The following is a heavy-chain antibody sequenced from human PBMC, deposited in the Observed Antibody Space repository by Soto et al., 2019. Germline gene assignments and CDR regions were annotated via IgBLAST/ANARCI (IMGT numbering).Heavy chain of an antibody. CDR1: GYTSTSYW. CDR3: ARHHRDDSSGRWFDP. Sequence: VESLKISCKGSGYTSTSYWIACVLQMRVKGLEWMGIIYPDDSDTRYSPSFQGQVSFSADRSINTAYLQWNSLKASDTAMYYCARHHRDDSSGRWFDPWGQGTLVTVSS. CDR2: IYPDDSDT. V-gene: IGHV5-51*01. J-gene: IGHJ5*02. D-gene: IGHD3-22*01.